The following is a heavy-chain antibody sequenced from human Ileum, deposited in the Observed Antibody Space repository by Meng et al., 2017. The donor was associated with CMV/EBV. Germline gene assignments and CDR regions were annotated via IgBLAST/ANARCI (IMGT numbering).Heavy chain of an antibody. J-gene: IGHJ4*02. CDR2: VNPKSGVA. Sequence: ASVKISCKASGYIFTEYYIHWVRQAPGQGLDWMGCVNPKSGVAYYAQKFQGRVTMTRDTSITTAYMEVTTLISDDTAVYYCATDSGRTTPGDHWGQGTLVTVSS. CDR3: ATDSGRTTPGDH. CDR1: GYIFTEYY. V-gene: IGHV1-2*02. D-gene: IGHD1-14*01.